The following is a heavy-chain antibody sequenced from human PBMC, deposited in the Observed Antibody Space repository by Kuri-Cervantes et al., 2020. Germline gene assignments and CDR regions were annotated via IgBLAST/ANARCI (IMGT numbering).Heavy chain of an antibody. CDR3: ARDNRAAGNYFYYYMDV. D-gene: IGHD6-13*01. CDR2: INPNSGGT. J-gene: IGHJ6*03. CDR1: GYTFTGYY. V-gene: IGHV1-2*02. Sequence: ASVKVSCKASGYTFTGYYMHWVRQAPGQGLEWMGWINPNSGGTNYAQKFQGRVTMTRDTSISTAYMELSRLRSDDTAVYYCARDNRAAGNYFYYYMDVWGKGTTVTVSS.